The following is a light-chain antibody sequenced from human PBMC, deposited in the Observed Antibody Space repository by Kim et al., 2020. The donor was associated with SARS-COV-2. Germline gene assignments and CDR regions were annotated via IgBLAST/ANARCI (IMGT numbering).Light chain of an antibody. J-gene: IGKJ2*03. CDR3: MQALQTPYS. CDR1: QSLLYTNGKKY. Sequence: PASISCRSSQSLLYTNGKKYLDWYLQKPGQSQQLLIYLAYNRASGVPDGISGSGSDTDFTLKINRVEAEDVEVYYCMQALQTPYSFGQGTKLEI. V-gene: IGKV2-28*01. CDR2: LAY.